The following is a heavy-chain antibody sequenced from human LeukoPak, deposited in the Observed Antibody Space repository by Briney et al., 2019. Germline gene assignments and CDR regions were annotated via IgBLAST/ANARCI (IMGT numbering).Heavy chain of an antibody. D-gene: IGHD5-18*01. J-gene: IGHJ4*02. CDR3: AGARGYSYGYAVDY. CDR2: INWNGGST. CDR1: GFTFDDYG. V-gene: IGHV3-20*04. Sequence: AGGSLRLSCAASGFTFDDYGMSWVRQAPGKGLEWVSGINWNGGSTGYADSVKGRLTISRDNAKNSLYLQMNSLRAEDTASYYCAGARGYSYGYAVDYWGQGTLATVSS.